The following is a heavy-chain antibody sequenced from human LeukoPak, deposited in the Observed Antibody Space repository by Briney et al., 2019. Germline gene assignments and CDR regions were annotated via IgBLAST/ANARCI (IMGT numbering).Heavy chain of an antibody. CDR2: IFHSGSS. CDR3: ARELWFVNAPGSWFDP. J-gene: IGHJ5*02. CDR1: GDSISSGDYP. V-gene: IGHV4-30-2*01. Sequence: TSQTLSLTCAVSGDSISSGDYPWSWIRQPSGKGLEWIGYIFHSGSSYYNPSLKSRVTISVDKYKNQFSLRLTSVTAADTAVYYCARELWFVNAPGSWFDPWGQGTLVTVSS. D-gene: IGHD3-10*01.